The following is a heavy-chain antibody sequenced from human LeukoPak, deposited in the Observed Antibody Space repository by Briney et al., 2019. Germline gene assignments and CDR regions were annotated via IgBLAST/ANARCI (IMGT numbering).Heavy chain of an antibody. CDR2: IIPIFGTA. J-gene: IGHJ4*02. CDR3: ASILSSGSYP. D-gene: IGHD3-10*02. V-gene: IGHV1-69*05. CDR1: GGTFSSYA. Sequence: SVKVSCKASGGTFSSYAISWVRQAPGQGLECMGRIIPIFGTANYAQKFQGRVTITTDESTSTAYMELSSLRSEDTAVYYCASILSSGSYPWGQGTLVTVSS.